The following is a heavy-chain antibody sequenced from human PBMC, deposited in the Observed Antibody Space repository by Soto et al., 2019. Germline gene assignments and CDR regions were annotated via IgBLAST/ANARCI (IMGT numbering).Heavy chain of an antibody. CDR2: INHSGST. J-gene: IGHJ6*03. CDR3: AGTTSHQWYYMDV. Sequence: SETLSLTCAVYGGSFSGYYWSWIRQPPGKGLEWIGEINHSGSTNYNPSLKSRVTISVDTSKNQFSLKLSSVTAEDTAVYYCAGTTSHQWYYMDVWGKGTTVTVSS. V-gene: IGHV4-34*01. D-gene: IGHD1-7*01. CDR1: GGSFSGYY.